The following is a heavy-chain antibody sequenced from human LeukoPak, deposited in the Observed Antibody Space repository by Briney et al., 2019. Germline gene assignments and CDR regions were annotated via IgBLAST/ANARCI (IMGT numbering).Heavy chain of an antibody. CDR3: ARDRPGNYFDY. J-gene: IGHJ4*02. CDR1: GDTFSDSG. V-gene: IGHV1-69*06. Sequence: SVKVSCKASGDTFSDSGITWVRQAPGQGLEWMGTIIPKFATGKYAQKFRGRVTITADKSTSTAYMELSSLRSEDTAVYYCARDRPGNYFDYWGQGTLVTVSS. CDR2: IIPKFATG.